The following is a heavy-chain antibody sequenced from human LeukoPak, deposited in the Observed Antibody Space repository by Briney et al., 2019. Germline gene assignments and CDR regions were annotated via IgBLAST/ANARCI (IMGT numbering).Heavy chain of an antibody. CDR3: VSGKLCDY. D-gene: IGHD3-16*01. V-gene: IGHV3-64D*06. J-gene: IGHJ4*02. CDR1: GFTFSSYA. Sequence: PGGSLRLSCSASGFTFSSYAMHWVRQAPGKGLEYVSVISSNGGNTVYADSVKGRFTISRDNSQNTLYLQMSSLRAEDTVVYYCVSGKLCDYWGQGTLVTVSS. CDR2: ISSNGGNT.